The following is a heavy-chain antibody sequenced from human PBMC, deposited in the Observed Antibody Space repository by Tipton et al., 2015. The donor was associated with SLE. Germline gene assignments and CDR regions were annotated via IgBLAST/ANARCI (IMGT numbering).Heavy chain of an antibody. V-gene: IGHV3-30*19. D-gene: IGHD2-15*01. CDR2: ISYDGSNK. CDR3: ARELLPYYGMDV. Sequence: SLRLSCAASGITFSSYGMHWVRQAAGKGLEWVAVISYDGSNKYYADSVRGRFTISRDSSKSTLYLQVNSLRAEDTAVYYCARELLPYYGMDVWGQGTTVTVSS. CDR1: GITFSSYG. J-gene: IGHJ6*02.